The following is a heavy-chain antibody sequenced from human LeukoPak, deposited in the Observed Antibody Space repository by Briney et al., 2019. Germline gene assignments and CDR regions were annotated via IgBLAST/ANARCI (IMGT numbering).Heavy chain of an antibody. J-gene: IGHJ4*02. Sequence: PGGSLRLSCAASGFTFTTYSMNWVRQAPGKGLEWVSSITSSSTSMYYADSVKGRFTISRDNAKNSLYLQVISLRAEDTAVYYCARTYYDILTGYNPYFDYWGQGTLVTVSS. V-gene: IGHV3-21*01. D-gene: IGHD3-9*01. CDR3: ARTYYDILTGYNPYFDY. CDR1: GFTFTTYS. CDR2: ITSSSTSM.